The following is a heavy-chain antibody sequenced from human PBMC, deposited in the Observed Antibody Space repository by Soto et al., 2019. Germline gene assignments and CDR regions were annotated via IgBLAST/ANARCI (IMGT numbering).Heavy chain of an antibody. CDR3: ARAPIIVGGPPAPPGWFDP. Sequence: TLSLPCTVSGDSLSKTNWWSWVRPPPGKGLEWIGEIHQSGSTNYSPSLKGRVTISVGNSKNQFSLKLRRVSAADTAVYYSARAPIIVGGPPAPPGWFDPCGQGTLIAVCS. D-gene: IGHD2-2*01. CDR1: GDSLSKTNW. J-gene: IGHJ5*02. CDR2: IHQSGST. V-gene: IGHV4-4*02.